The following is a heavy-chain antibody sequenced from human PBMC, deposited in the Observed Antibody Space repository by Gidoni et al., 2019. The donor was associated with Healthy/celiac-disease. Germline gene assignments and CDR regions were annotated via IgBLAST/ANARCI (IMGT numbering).Heavy chain of an antibody. D-gene: IGHD3-22*01. CDR2: ISWNSGSI. CDR1: GLPFDDYA. J-gene: IGHJ3*02. V-gene: IGHV3-9*01. Sequence: EVQLVESGGGLVHPGRYLGLSCQASGLPFDDYAMHWVRQAPGKGLEWGSGISWNSGSIGYADSVKGRFTISRDNAKNSLYLQMNSLRAEDTALYYCAKGGITMIVVADAFDIWGQGTMVTVSS. CDR3: AKGGITMIVVADAFDI.